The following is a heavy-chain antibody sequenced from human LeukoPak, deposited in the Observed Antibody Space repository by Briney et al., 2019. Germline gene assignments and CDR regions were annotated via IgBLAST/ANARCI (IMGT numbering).Heavy chain of an antibody. J-gene: IGHJ6*03. CDR1: GFTFSTYG. D-gene: IGHD5-12*01. CDR3: ARISQTSGYAFYYYYYMDV. V-gene: IGHV3-30*02. CDR2: IQYDGTNK. Sequence: GGSLRLSCAASGFTFSTYGMHWVRQAPGKGLEWVTFIQYDGTNKYYADSVKGRFTISRDNSKNTLYLQMNSLRAEDMAVYYCARISQTSGYAFYYYYYMDVWGKGTTVTVSS.